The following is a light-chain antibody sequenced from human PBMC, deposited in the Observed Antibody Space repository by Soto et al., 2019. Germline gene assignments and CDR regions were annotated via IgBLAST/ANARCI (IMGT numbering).Light chain of an antibody. V-gene: IGKV3-20*01. Sequence: EIVLTQSPGTLSLSPGERATLSCRASQSVSSSYLAWYQQKPGQAPRLLIYETYRRATGIPDRFSGSGSGIDFTLTISRLEPEDFAVYLCQQYGGSSRTFGLGTKVEIK. CDR3: QQYGGSSRT. CDR1: QSVSSSY. CDR2: ETY. J-gene: IGKJ1*01.